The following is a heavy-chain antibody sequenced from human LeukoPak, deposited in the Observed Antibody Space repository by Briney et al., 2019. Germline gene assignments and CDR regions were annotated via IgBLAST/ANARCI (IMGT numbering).Heavy chain of an antibody. V-gene: IGHV4-34*01. CDR2: VNHTGGI. D-gene: IGHD3-10*01. Sequence: SETLSLTCAVYGGSFSGYSWSWIRQSPEKGLEWIGEVNHTGGITYTPSLKSRVTIAIDRSKNQFSLRLTSVTAADTAVYYCARVYYYGSGSYFDYWGQGTLVTVSS. CDR3: ARVYYYGSGSYFDY. J-gene: IGHJ4*02. CDR1: GGSFSGYS.